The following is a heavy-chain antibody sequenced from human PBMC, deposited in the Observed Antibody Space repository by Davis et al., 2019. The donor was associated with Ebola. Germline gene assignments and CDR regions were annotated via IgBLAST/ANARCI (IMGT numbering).Heavy chain of an antibody. J-gene: IGHJ6*02. Sequence: MPSETLSLTCAVSGGSISSGGYSWSWIRQPPGKGLEWIGYIYHSGSTHYNPSLKSRVTISVDRSKNQFSLKLSSVTAADTAVYYCARVNRYYYYGMDVWGQGTTVTVSS. CDR2: IYHSGST. CDR3: ARVNRYYYYGMDV. CDR1: GGSISSGGYS. V-gene: IGHV4-30-2*01. D-gene: IGHD1-14*01.